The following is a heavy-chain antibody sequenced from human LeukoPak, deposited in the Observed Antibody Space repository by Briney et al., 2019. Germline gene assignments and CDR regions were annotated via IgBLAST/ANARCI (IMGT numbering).Heavy chain of an antibody. D-gene: IGHD6-19*01. CDR3: ARHVAAYSSGWPYYMDV. Sequence: PPETLSLTCTVSGGSISSYYWSWIRQSPGKGLECMGSIYYSWSTYYNPSLKSRGTISVDTSKNQFSLKLSSVTAADTAGYYCARHVAAYSSGWPYYMDVWGKGTTVTVSS. CDR1: GGSISSYY. V-gene: IGHV4-59*05. J-gene: IGHJ6*03. CDR2: IYYSWST.